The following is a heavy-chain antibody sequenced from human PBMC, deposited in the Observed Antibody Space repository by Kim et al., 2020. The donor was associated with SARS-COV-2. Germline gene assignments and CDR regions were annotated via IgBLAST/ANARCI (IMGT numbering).Heavy chain of an antibody. CDR3: TRGGAARPDY. D-gene: IGHD6-6*01. Sequence: TINSADSVKGRFAISRDNAKNSLYLQMSSLRDEDTAVYYCTRGGAARPDYWGQGTLVTVSS. CDR2: TI. J-gene: IGHJ4*02. V-gene: IGHV3-48*02.